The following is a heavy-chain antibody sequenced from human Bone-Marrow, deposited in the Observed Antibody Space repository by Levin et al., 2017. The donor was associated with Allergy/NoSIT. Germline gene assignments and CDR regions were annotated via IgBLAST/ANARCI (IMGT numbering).Heavy chain of an antibody. CDR2: IKQDGSEK. CDR1: GFTFSSYW. CDR3: ARALCYGGNSDAFDI. Sequence: GESLKISCAASGFTFSSYWMSWVRQAPGKGLEWVANIKQDGSEKYYVDSVKGRFTISRDNAKNSLYLQMNSLRAEDTAVYYCARALCYGGNSDAFDIWGQGTMVTVSS. V-gene: IGHV3-7*01. D-gene: IGHD4-23*01. J-gene: IGHJ3*02.